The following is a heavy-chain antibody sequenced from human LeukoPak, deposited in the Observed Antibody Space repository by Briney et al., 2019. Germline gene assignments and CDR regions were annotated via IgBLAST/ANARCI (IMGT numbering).Heavy chain of an antibody. CDR2: IWHDGTHK. J-gene: IGHJ3*01. CDR3: AKSIAIVGSETFDF. D-gene: IGHD3-3*01. Sequence: GGSLRLSYAASGFIFPDYGIQWVRQAPGKGLEWVTSIWHDGTHKSYADSVKGRFTVARDNSKNTVYLQMNGLKGEDTAVYYCAKSIAIVGSETFDFWSQGTMVSGSS. V-gene: IGHV3-30*02. CDR1: GFIFPDYG.